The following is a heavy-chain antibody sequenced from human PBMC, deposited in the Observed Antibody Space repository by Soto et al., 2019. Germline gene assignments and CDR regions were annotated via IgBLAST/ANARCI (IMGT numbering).Heavy chain of an antibody. V-gene: IGHV3-23*01. J-gene: IGHJ4*02. D-gene: IGHD1-7*01. CDR1: GFTFSTYA. CDR3: AKERGGMNTGSNYDY. CDR2: ITGSGRGT. Sequence: EVQLLESGGGLVQPGGSLRLSCVASGFTFSTYAMSWVRLAPGKGLVWVSTITGSGRGTYYADSVKGRFAISRDNSKNTLYLQMNSLRAEDTAVYYCAKERGGMNTGSNYDYWGQGTLVTVSS.